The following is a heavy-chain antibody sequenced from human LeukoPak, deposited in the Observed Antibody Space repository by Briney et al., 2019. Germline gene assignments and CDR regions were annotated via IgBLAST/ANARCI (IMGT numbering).Heavy chain of an antibody. CDR3: ARAWGYDYYDSSLFQQRRDY. D-gene: IGHD3-22*01. Sequence: PGGSLRLSCAASGLTFSSYAMHWVRQAPGKGLEWVAVISYDGSNKYYADSVKGRFTISRDNSKNTLYLQMNSLRAEDTAVYYCARAWGYDYYDSSLFQQRRDYWGQGTLVTVSS. CDR2: ISYDGSNK. CDR1: GLTFSSYA. V-gene: IGHV3-30-3*01. J-gene: IGHJ4*02.